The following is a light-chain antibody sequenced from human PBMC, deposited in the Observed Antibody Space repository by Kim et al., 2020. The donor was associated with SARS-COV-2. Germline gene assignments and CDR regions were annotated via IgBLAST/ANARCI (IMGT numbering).Light chain of an antibody. CDR2: YAS. J-gene: IGLJ1*01. CDR1: STESKR. Sequence: QGLAAKVTGGANSTESKRVLWYQLRAGHAPGLVISYASYRQSGIPDRFSAYKAGNTATLTTSGVETGDVGDYYCQVSASNSDFDVFGPGTKVTLL. CDR3: QVSASNSDFDV. V-gene: IGLV3-21*04.